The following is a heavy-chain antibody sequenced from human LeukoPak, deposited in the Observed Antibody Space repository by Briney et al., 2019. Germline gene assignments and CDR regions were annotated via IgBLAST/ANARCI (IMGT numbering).Heavy chain of an antibody. CDR2: IKSKTDGETT. V-gene: IGHV3-15*01. CDR3: TTDLGTYYHGSQRLIPIDY. D-gene: IGHD3-10*01. J-gene: IGHJ4*02. CDR1: GFTLNNAW. Sequence: PGGSLRLSCAASGFTLNNAWMSWVRQAPGKGLEWIGRIKSKTDGETTNYAEPVRGRFTISRDDSKSAVYLQMNSLKIEDTAVYYCTTDLGTYYHGSQRLIPIDYWGQGTLVTVSS.